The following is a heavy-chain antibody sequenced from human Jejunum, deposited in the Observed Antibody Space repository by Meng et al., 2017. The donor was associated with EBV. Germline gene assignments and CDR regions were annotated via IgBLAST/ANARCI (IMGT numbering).Heavy chain of an antibody. Sequence: GQLVESGGGLVQPGGXXXXSCVGSDFTFDEYSMNWVRQAPGKGLEWVSSISGNSGHIDYADSLKGRFTISRDNAKKSLFLQMDSLRVDDTAVYYCAAGTTTTTKYNWLDPWGLGTLVTVSS. J-gene: IGHJ5*02. V-gene: IGHV3-21*01. CDR3: AAGTTTTTKYNWLDP. D-gene: IGHD1-1*01. CDR2: ISGNSGHI. CDR1: DFTFDEYS.